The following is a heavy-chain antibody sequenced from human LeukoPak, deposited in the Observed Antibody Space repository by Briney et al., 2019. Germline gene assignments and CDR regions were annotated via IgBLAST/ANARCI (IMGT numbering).Heavy chain of an antibody. CDR2: INHSGST. CDR1: GGSFSGYY. D-gene: IGHD6-13*01. J-gene: IGHJ5*02. V-gene: IGHV4-34*01. CDR3: ARVRGYSSSWYPGWFDP. Sequence: SETLSLTCAVYGGSFSGYYWSWIPQPPGKGLEWIGEINHSGSTNYNPSLKGRVTISVDTSKNHFSLKLSSVTAADTAVYYCARVRGYSSSWYPGWFDPWGQGTLVTVSS.